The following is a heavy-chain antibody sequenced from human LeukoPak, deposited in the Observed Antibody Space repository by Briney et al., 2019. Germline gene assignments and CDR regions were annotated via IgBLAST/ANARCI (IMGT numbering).Heavy chain of an antibody. Sequence: ASVKVSCKASGYTFTGYYMHWVRQAPGQGLEWMGWINPNSGGTNYAQKFQGRVTMTRDTSISTAYKELSRLRSDDTAVYYCARVRGSSGWYSAVGYWGQGTLVTVSS. CDR1: GYTFTGYY. D-gene: IGHD6-19*01. CDR3: ARVRGSSGWYSAVGY. V-gene: IGHV1-2*02. CDR2: INPNSGGT. J-gene: IGHJ4*02.